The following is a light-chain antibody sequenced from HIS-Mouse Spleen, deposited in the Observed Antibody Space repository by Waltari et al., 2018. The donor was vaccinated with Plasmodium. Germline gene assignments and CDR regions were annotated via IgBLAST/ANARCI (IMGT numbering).Light chain of an antibody. CDR2: DAS. CDR1: QSVSSY. Sequence: EIVLTQSPATLSLSPGDSATLSCRASQSVSSYLAWYQQKPGQAPRLLIYDASNRATGIPARFSGSGSGTDFTLTISSLEPEDFAVYYCQQRSNWPRVLTFGGGTKVEIK. V-gene: IGKV3-11*01. J-gene: IGKJ4*01. CDR3: QQRSNWPRVLT.